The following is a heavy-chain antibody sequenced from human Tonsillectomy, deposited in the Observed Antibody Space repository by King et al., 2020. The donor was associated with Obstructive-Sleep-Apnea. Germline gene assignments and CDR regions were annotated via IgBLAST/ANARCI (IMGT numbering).Heavy chain of an antibody. Sequence: VQLVESGPGLVKPSGTLSLTCAVSGGSISSDLWWSWVRQAPGKGLGWIGEIYQSGGTNYNPSPKRRVTISIDKSKNQFSLKLNSVTVADTAVYYCAREGFLQGFDYWGQGTLVTVSS. CDR1: GGSISSDLW. CDR2: IYQSGGT. CDR3: AREGFLQGFDY. V-gene: IGHV4-4*02. J-gene: IGHJ4*02.